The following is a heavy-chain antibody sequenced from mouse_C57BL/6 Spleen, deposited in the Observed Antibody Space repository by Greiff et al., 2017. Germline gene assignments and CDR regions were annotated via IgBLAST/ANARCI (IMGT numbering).Heavy chain of an antibody. V-gene: IGHV1-76*01. D-gene: IGHD1-1*01. Sequence: VQLQQSGAELVRPGASVKLSCKASGYTFTDYYINWVKQRPGQGLEWIARIYPGSGNTYYNEKFKGKATLTAEKSSSTAYMQLSSLTSEDSAVYFCADGSGAYWGQGTLVTVAA. J-gene: IGHJ3*01. CDR1: GYTFTDYY. CDR3: ADGSGAY. CDR2: IYPGSGNT.